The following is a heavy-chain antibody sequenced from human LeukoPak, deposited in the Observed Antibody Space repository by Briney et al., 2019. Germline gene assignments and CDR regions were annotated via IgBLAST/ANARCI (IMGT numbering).Heavy chain of an antibody. V-gene: IGHV1-2*04. CDR2: INPNSGGT. CDR3: ARGAGYSSGWYSWFDP. Sequence: ASVKVSCKASGYTFTGYYMHWVRQAPGQGLEWMGWINPNSGGTNYAQKFQGWVTMTRDTSISTAYMELSRLRSDDTAVYYCARGAGYSSGWYSWFDPWGQGTLVTVSS. CDR1: GYTFTGYY. J-gene: IGHJ5*02. D-gene: IGHD6-19*01.